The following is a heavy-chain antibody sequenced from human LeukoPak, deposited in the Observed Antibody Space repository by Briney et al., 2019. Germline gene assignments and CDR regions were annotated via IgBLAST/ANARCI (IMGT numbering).Heavy chain of an antibody. CDR3: AKAISGWYYYGMNV. CDR1: GFTFSSYA. Sequence: GGSLRLSCAASGFTFSSYAMTWVRQAPGKGLEWVSGISGSGGSTYQADSVKGRFTISRDNSKNTLYLQMSSLRAEDTAVYYCAKAISGWYYYGMNVWGKGTTVTVSS. V-gene: IGHV3-23*01. J-gene: IGHJ6*04. D-gene: IGHD6-25*01. CDR2: ISGSGGST.